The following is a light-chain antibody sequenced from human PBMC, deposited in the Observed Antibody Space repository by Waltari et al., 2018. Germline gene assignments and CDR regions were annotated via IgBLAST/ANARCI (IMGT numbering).Light chain of an antibody. CDR1: QSVNSN. CDR2: GAS. Sequence: DIVTTQSPATLSVSPGERATLSCRTSQSVNSNLAWYQQKPGQAPRLLVFGASTRATGIPARFTGSGSGTEFTLTISSLQSEDFAIYYCRQYSTWPPWTFGQGTKVDIK. CDR3: RQYSTWPPWT. J-gene: IGKJ1*01. V-gene: IGKV3-15*01.